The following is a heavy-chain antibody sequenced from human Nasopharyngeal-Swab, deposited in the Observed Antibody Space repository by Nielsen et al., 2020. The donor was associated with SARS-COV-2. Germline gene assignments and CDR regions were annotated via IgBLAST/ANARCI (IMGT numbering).Heavy chain of an antibody. CDR2: INPSGGST. CDR1: GYTFTSSY. D-gene: IGHD6-19*01. CDR3: ARDLTKSIAVPGNYYYGMDV. Sequence: ASVKVSCKASGYTFTSSYIHCVRHSPGQWLEWMGIINPSGGSTSYAQKFQGRVTMTRDTSTSTVYMELSSLRSEDTAVYYCARDLTKSIAVPGNYYYGMDVWGQGTTVTVCS. V-gene: IGHV1-46*01. J-gene: IGHJ6*02.